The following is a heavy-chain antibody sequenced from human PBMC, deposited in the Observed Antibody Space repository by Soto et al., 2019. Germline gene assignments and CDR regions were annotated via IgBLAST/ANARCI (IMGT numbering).Heavy chain of an antibody. CDR1: GFSLTTNGVG. J-gene: IGHJ4*02. CDR2: IYWNDDK. Sequence: QITLKESGPTLVKPTQTLTLTCTFSGFSLTTNGVGVGWIRQPPGKALEWPALIYWNDDKRYRPSLKTRLTISKDTSKNQVVLTMTNMDPGDTGTYYCAHSPFYDHSGYPDYWGQGTLVTVSS. V-gene: IGHV2-5*01. CDR3: AHSPFYDHSGYPDY. D-gene: IGHD3-22*01.